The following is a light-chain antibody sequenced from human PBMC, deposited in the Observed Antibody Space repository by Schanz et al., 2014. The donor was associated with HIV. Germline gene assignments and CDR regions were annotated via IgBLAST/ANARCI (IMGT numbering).Light chain of an antibody. CDR3: QQYNDWPPIT. J-gene: IGKJ5*01. CDR2: GAS. V-gene: IGKV3D-15*01. Sequence: EIVLTQSPGTLSLSPGERATLSCRASQSVSSSSLAWYQQKPGQAPRLLIFGASNRATGIPDRFSGRGSGTEFTLTISSLQSEDFAVYYCQQYNDWPPITFGQGTRLEIK. CDR1: QSVSSS.